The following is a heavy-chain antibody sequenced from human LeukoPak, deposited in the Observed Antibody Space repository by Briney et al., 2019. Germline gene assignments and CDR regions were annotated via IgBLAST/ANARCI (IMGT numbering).Heavy chain of an antibody. V-gene: IGHV1-18*01. J-gene: IGHJ4*02. CDR3: ARGVVVGSTSQYYFDY. CDR1: GYTFNTYG. CDR2: ISPYNGNT. Sequence: AASVKVSCKASGYTFNTYGITWVRQAPGQGLEWMGWISPYNGNTNYAQKFQGRVTLTTDTSTSTAYMELRSLRSDDTAVYYCARGVVVGSTSQYYFDYWAREPWSPSPQ. D-gene: IGHD2-2*01.